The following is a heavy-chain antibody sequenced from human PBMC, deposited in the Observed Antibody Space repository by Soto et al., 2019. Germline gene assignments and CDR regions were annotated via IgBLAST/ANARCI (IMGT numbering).Heavy chain of an antibody. J-gene: IGHJ6*02. CDR1: GYSFTGYY. CDR2: INPNSGGT. Sequence: ASVKVSCKASGYSFTGYYMHWVRQAPGQGLEWMGWINPNSGGTNYAQKFQGRVTMTRDTSISTAYMELSRLRSDDTAVYYCARDRVSSSGRGVIYYHYGMDVWGQGTTVTVSS. CDR3: ARDRVSSSGRGVIYYHYGMDV. D-gene: IGHD3-10*01. V-gene: IGHV1-2*02.